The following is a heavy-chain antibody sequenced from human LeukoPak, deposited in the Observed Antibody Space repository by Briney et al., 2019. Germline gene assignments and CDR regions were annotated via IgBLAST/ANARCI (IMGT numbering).Heavy chain of an antibody. J-gene: IGHJ6*03. CDR2: IWYDGSNK. V-gene: IGHV3-33*08. CDR3: ARGATITGGYYYYYMDV. D-gene: IGHD5-12*01. CDR1: GFTFSSYA. Sequence: GGSLRLSCAASGFTFSSYAMHWVRQAPGKGLEWVAVIWYDGSNKYYVDSVKGRFTISRDNSKNTLYLQMNSLRAEDTAVYYCARGATITGGYYYYYMDVWGKGTTVTVSS.